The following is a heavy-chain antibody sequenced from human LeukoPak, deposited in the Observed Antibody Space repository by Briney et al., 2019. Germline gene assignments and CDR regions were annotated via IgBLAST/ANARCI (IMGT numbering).Heavy chain of an antibody. CDR3: AKDITMIVVGHDAFDI. CDR2: ISGSGGST. V-gene: IGHV3-23*01. D-gene: IGHD3-22*01. J-gene: IGHJ3*02. CDR1: GFTFSSYA. Sequence: GGSLRLSCAACGFTFSSYAMSWVRQAPGKGLEWVSAISGSGGSTYYADSVKGRFTISRDNSKNTLYLQMNSLRAEDTAVYYCAKDITMIVVGHDAFDIWGQGTMVTVSS.